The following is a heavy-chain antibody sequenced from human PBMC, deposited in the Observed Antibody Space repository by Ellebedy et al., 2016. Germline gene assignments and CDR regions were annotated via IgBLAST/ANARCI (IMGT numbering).Heavy chain of an antibody. CDR1: GYTFSTSW. J-gene: IGHJ1*01. Sequence: GGSLRLSCAGSGYTFSTSWMSWVRQAPGKGLEWVANIKEDGSEKYYVDSVKGRFTISRDNAKNSLYLQMNSLRAEDTATYYCARDQHWGQGTLVTVSS. V-gene: IGHV3-7*01. CDR2: IKEDGSEK. CDR3: ARDQH.